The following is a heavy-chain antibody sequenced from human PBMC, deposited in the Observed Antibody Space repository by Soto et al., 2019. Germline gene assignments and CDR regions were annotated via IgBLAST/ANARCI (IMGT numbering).Heavy chain of an antibody. J-gene: IGHJ6*02. CDR2: INGGTGQT. Sequence: VASVKVSCKASGYTFSTHAMHWVRQAPGQSLEWMGWINGGTGQTKHSHRFQGRVTITRGTSASTAYMELSSLRSEDTAVYYCARGKGMEENYYYYGLDIWGQGTTVTVSS. V-gene: IGHV1-3*01. CDR1: GYTFSTHA. D-gene: IGHD1-1*01. CDR3: ARGKGMEENYYYYGLDI.